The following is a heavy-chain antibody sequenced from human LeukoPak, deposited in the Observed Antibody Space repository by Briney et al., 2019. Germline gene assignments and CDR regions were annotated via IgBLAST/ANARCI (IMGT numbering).Heavy chain of an antibody. CDR1: GGSFSGYY. D-gene: IGHD2-15*01. V-gene: IGHV4-34*01. J-gene: IGHJ4*02. Sequence: SETLSLTCAVYGGSFSGYYWSWIRQPPGKGLEWIGEINHSGSTNYNPSLKSRVTISVDTSKNQFSLKLSSVTAADTAVYYCARNYCSGGSCYRLDYWGQGTLVTVSS. CDR2: INHSGST. CDR3: ARNYCSGGSCYRLDY.